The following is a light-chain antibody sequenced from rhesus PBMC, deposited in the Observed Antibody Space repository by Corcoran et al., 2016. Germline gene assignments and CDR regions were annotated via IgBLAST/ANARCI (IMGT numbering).Light chain of an antibody. CDR3: LQDYTTPLT. CDR2: AAS. CDR1: QGINKE. J-gene: IGKJ4*01. V-gene: IGKV1-94*01. Sequence: DIQMTQSPSSLSASVGDRVTVTCRASQGINKELSWYQQKTGKPPTLLFYAASSLQSGVSSRFRGSGSGTDFTLTISSLQPEDVATYYCLQDYTTPLTFGGGTKVEIK.